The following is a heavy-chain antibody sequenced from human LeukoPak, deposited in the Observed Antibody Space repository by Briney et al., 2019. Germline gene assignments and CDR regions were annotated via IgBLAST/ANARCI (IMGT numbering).Heavy chain of an antibody. V-gene: IGHV3-23*01. CDR3: AKDIWDSYYFDY. J-gene: IGHJ4*02. CDR2: ISGSGGST. Sequence: GGSLRLSRAASGFTFSSYAMSWVRQAPGKGLEWVSAISGSGGSTYYADSVKGRFTISRDNSKNTLYLQMNSLRAEDTAVYYCAKDIWDSYYFDYWGQGTLVTVSS. D-gene: IGHD1-26*01. CDR1: GFTFSSYA.